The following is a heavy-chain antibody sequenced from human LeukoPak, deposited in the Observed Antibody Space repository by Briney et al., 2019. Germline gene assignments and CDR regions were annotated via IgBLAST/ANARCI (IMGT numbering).Heavy chain of an antibody. Sequence: SETLSLTCVVYGGSFSDYYWSWIRQPPGKGLEWIGEIDHSGITNYNPSLKSRVSISVDTSKNQFSLNLSSVTAADTAVYYCASGDGEGWHHCWGQGTLVTVST. CDR1: GGSFSDYY. CDR2: IDHSGIT. D-gene: IGHD3-10*01. V-gene: IGHV4-34*01. J-gene: IGHJ4*02. CDR3: ASGDGEGWHHC.